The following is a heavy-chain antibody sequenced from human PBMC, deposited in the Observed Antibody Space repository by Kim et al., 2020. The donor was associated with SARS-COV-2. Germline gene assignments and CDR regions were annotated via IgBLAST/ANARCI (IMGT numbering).Heavy chain of an antibody. D-gene: IGHD3-3*01. CDR3: AKGYDFWSGIYYYGMDV. CDR2: ISYDGSNK. V-gene: IGHV3-30*18. CDR1: GFTFSSYG. Sequence: GGSLRLSCAASGFTFSSYGMHWVRQAPGKGLEWVAVISYDGSNKYYADSVKGRFTISRDNSKNTLYLQMNSLRAEDTAVYYCAKGYDFWSGIYYYGMDVWGQGPTVTAS. J-gene: IGHJ6*02.